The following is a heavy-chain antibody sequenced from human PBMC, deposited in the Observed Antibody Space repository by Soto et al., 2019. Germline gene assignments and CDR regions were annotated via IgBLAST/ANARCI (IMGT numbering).Heavy chain of an antibody. V-gene: IGHV3-7*01. D-gene: IGHD1-20*01. Sequence: GGSLRLSCAASEFTFDKYYMTWVRQAPGKGPEWVSNIKPDGSEQYYVDSVKGRFTISRDNANNSLYLQMNSLRAEDTAVYFGARGNWNYCYGFEVWGQGTTVTVSS. CDR2: IKPDGSEQ. CDR3: ARGNWNYCYGFEV. J-gene: IGHJ6*01. CDR1: EFTFDKYY.